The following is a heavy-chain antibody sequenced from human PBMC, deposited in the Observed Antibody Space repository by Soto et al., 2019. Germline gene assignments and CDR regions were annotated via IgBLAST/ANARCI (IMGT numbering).Heavy chain of an antibody. CDR1: GFTFSSYG. V-gene: IGHV3-30*18. D-gene: IGHD2-15*01. CDR3: AKEMGLGYCSGGSCYSGPFDY. Sequence: HPGGSLRLSCAASGFTFSSYGMHWVRQAPGKGLEWVAVISYDGSNKYYADSVKGRFTISRDNSKNTLYLQMNSLRAEDTAVYYCAKEMGLGYCSGGSCYSGPFDYWGQGTLVTVSS. CDR2: ISYDGSNK. J-gene: IGHJ4*02.